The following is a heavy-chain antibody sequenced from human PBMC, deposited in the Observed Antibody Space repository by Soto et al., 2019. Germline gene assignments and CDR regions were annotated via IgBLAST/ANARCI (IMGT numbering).Heavy chain of an antibody. J-gene: IGHJ2*01. CDR1: GFVITNNW. Sequence: EVHLVESGGALVHPGGSLRLSCAASGFVITNNWMAWVRQAPGKGLEWVANMNGDGSEKYYVDCVKGRFTISRDNAKNSLYLQMNSLRAEDTAVFYCARDVNGGYFDLWGRGTLVTVSS. CDR3: ARDVNGGYFDL. CDR2: MNGDGSEK. V-gene: IGHV3-7*05.